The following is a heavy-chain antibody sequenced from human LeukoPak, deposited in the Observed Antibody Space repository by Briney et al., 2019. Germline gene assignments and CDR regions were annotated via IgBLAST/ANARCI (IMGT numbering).Heavy chain of an antibody. J-gene: IGHJ4*02. D-gene: IGHD3-22*01. CDR1: GGTFSSYT. V-gene: IGHV1-69*04. CDR2: IIPILGIA. CDR3: ARDGTGGGYYYYFDD. Sequence: SVKVSCKASGGTFSSYTISWVRQAPGQGLEWMGRIIPILGIANYAQKFQGRVTITADKTTSTAYMELSSLRSEDTAVYDCARDGTGGGYYYYFDDWGQGTLVTVSS.